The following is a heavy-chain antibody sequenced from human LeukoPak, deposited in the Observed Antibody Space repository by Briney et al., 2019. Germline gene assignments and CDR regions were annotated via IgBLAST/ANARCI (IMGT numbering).Heavy chain of an antibody. V-gene: IGHV4-61*01. CDR2: ISYTGST. CDR3: AREPRVVGGYYYGMDV. Sequence: SETLSLTCTVSGGSVNSGSYYWSWLRQPTGKGLEWIGYISYTGSTNYNPSLKSRVTISVDTSKNQFSLKLSSVTAADTAVYYCAREPRVVGGYYYGMDVWGQGTTVTVSS. CDR1: GGSVNSGSYY. J-gene: IGHJ6*02. D-gene: IGHD3-3*01.